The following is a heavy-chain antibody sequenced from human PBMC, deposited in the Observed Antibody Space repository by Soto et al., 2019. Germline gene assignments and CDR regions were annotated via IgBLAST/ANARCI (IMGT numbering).Heavy chain of an antibody. Sequence: QVQLQESGPGLVKPSQTLSLTCTVSGGSISSGGYYWSWIRQHPGKGLEWIGYIYYSGSTYYKPXXXXXXXXXXXXXXXXXXXXXXXXXAXXXXXXXXAXTPGYWGQGTLVTVSS. CDR1: GGSISSGGYY. CDR2: IYYSGST. J-gene: IGHJ4*02. CDR3: AXTPGY. V-gene: IGHV4-31*01.